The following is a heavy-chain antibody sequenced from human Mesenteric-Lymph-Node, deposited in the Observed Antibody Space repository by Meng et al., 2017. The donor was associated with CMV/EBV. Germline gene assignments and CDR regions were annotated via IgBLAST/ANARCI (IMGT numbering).Heavy chain of an antibody. Sequence: QVQLHQWGAGLLKPSETLSVTCAVYGGSFSGYYWNWIRQSPEKGLEWIGEINHSGSTTYNPSFTSRIIISVDTSTNQISLNMSSVTPADTAVYYCARGSSYDILTGYFDYWGQGALVTVSS. CDR3: ARGSSYDILTGYFDY. CDR1: GGSFSGYY. V-gene: IGHV4-34*01. CDR2: INHSGST. J-gene: IGHJ4*02. D-gene: IGHD3-9*01.